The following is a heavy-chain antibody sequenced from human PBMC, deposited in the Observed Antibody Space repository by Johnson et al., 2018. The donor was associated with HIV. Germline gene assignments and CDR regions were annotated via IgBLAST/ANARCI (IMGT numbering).Heavy chain of an antibody. CDR2: ISWDGGST. CDR1: GFTFSSHW. V-gene: IGHV3-43D*03. D-gene: IGHD1-26*01. Sequence: VQVVESGGGLVQPGGSLRVSCAASGFTFSSHWMHWVRQAPGKGLVWVSLISWDGGSTYYADSVKGRFTISRDNSKNSLYLQMNSLRAEDTALYYCAKDKEWELLGAFDIWGQGTMVTVSS. J-gene: IGHJ3*02. CDR3: AKDKEWELLGAFDI.